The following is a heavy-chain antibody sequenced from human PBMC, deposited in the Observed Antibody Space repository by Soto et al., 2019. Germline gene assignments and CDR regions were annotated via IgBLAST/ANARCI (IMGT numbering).Heavy chain of an antibody. V-gene: IGHV4-30-4*01. D-gene: IGHD2-2*01. CDR3: ARDRMIVVVPAAPDAFDI. CDR2: IYYSGST. CDR1: GGSIIRGDYY. Sequence: SETLSLTCTVSGGSIIRGDYYWILIRQPPGKGLEWIGYIYYSGSTYYNPSLKSRVTISVDTSKNQFSLKLSSVTAADTAVYYCARDRMIVVVPAAPDAFDIWGQGTMVTVS. J-gene: IGHJ3*02.